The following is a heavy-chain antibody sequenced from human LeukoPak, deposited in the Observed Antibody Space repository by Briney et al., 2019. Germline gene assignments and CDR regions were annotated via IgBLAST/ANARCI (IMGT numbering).Heavy chain of an antibody. Sequence: GGSLSLSCAASGFTFSNYWMTWVRQAPGQGLEWVASIRQDANAKYYVDSVKGRFTISRDNAENSLYLQMNSLRAEDTAVYYCARRADDSGIYYIASWGQGSLVTVSS. J-gene: IGHJ4*02. CDR3: ARRADDSGIYYIAS. D-gene: IGHD3-10*01. CDR1: GFTFSNYW. CDR2: IRQDANAK. V-gene: IGHV3-7*01.